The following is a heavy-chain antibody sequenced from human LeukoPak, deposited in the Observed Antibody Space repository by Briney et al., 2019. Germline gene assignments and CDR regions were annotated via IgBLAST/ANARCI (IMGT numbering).Heavy chain of an antibody. J-gene: IGHJ5*02. Sequence: SETLSLTCTVSGGFIRSGRYYWSWIRQHPGKGLEWIGYIYYSGSTYYNTSLKSRVTISVDTSKNQFSLKLSSVTAADAAVYYCARGLDIVVVPAVYNWFDPWGQGTLVTVSS. CDR1: GGFIRSGRYY. V-gene: IGHV4-31*03. CDR3: ARGLDIVVVPAVYNWFDP. D-gene: IGHD2-2*01. CDR2: IYYSGST.